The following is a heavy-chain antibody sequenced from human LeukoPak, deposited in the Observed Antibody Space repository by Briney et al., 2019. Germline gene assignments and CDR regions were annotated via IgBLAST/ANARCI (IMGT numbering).Heavy chain of an antibody. D-gene: IGHD3-10*01. CDR1: GYTFTSYG. CDR3: ARDTLLWFGEQPDY. V-gene: IGHV1-18*04. Sequence: AXXKVSCKASGYTFTSYGISWVRQAPGQGHEWMGWISAYNGNTNYAQKLQGRVTMTTDTSTSTAYMELRSLRSDDTAVYYCARDTLLWFGEQPDYWGQGTLVTVSS. CDR2: ISAYNGNT. J-gene: IGHJ4*02.